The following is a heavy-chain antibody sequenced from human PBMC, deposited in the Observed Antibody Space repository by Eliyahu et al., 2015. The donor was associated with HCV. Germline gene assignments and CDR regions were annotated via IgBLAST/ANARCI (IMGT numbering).Heavy chain of an antibody. CDR3: ARDRYCSGSICYPGYYYGMDV. D-gene: IGHD2-15*01. CDR2: IYYTGST. Sequence: LEWIGNIYYTGSTHYNPSLKSRVTISVDTSKNQFSLKLSSVTAAXTAVYYCARDRYCSGSICYPGYYYGMDVWGQGTTVTVSS. V-gene: IGHV4-31*02. J-gene: IGHJ6*02.